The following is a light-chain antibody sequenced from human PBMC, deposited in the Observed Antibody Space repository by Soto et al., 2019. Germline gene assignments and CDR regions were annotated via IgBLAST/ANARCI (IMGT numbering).Light chain of an antibody. CDR3: QQYNNWPYT. CDR1: QTVGSN. V-gene: IGKV3-15*01. Sequence: IVMTQSPAALSVSPGERATLSCRASQTVGSNFAWYQQRPGQAPSLLIYSASTRATGVPARFTGSGSGTAFTLTMSSLQSEDFAVYYCQQYNNWPYTFGQGTKLEIK. CDR2: SAS. J-gene: IGKJ2*01.